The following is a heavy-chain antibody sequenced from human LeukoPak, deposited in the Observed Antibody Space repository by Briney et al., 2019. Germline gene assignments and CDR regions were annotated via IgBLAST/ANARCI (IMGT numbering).Heavy chain of an antibody. Sequence: PGGSLRLSCAASGFTFSSYGMHWVRQAPGKGLEWVAVISYDGSNKYYADSVKGQFTISRDNSKNTLYLQMNSLRAEDTAVYYCAKSRWPTVTSYYFDYWGQGTLVTVSS. D-gene: IGHD4-17*01. V-gene: IGHV3-30*18. CDR1: GFTFSSYG. CDR2: ISYDGSNK. CDR3: AKSRWPTVTSYYFDY. J-gene: IGHJ4*02.